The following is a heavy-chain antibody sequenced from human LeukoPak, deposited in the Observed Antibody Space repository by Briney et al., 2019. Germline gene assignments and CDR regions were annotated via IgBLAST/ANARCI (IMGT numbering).Heavy chain of an antibody. V-gene: IGHV3-11*01. CDR3: AMPTREPQY. CDR2: ISGSGSDM. D-gene: IGHD1-26*01. Sequence: GGSLRLSCVASGFTFSDYYMTWFRQAPGKALEWISYISGSGSDMTYADSVKGRFTISRDNAKNSLYLQMNSLSAEDTAVYYCAMPTREPQYWGPGTLVTVSS. J-gene: IGHJ4*02. CDR1: GFTFSDYY.